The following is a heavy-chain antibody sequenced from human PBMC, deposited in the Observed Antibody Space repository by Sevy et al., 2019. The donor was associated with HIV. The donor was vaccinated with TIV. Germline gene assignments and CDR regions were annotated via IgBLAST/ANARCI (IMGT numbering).Heavy chain of an antibody. CDR2: IYTSGST. CDR1: GGSISSYY. V-gene: IGHV4-4*07. CDR3: ARAGQSLWLRFASGPGLWDWFDP. J-gene: IGHJ5*02. Sequence: SETLSLTCTVSGGSISSYYWSWIRQPAGKGLEWIGRIYTSGSTNYNPSLKSRVTMSVDTSKNQFSLKLGSVTAADTAVYYCARAGQSLWLRFASGPGLWDWFDPWGQGTLVTVSS. D-gene: IGHD5-12*01.